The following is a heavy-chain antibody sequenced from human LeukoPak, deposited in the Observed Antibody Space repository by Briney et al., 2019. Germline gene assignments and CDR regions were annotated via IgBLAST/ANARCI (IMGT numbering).Heavy chain of an antibody. CDR1: GSTFSSYA. D-gene: IGHD6-19*01. J-gene: IGHJ4*02. CDR2: IRSIGGST. V-gene: IGHV3-64D*06. CDR3: VKDGDSAGWYYYFDY. Sequence: QPGESLRLSCSASGSTFSSYAMHWVRQAPGKGLEYVSGIRSIGGSTNYADSVKGRFTISRDNSKNTVYLQMSSLRAEDTAVYYCVKDGDSAGWYYYFDYWGQGTLVTVSS.